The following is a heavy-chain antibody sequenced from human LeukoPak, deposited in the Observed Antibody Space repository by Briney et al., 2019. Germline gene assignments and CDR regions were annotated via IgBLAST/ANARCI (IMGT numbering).Heavy chain of an antibody. Sequence: PSETLSLTCTVSGGSISSYYWSWIRQPPGKGLEWIGYIYYSGSTNYNPSLKSRVTISVDTSTNQFSLQMSSVTAADTAVYYCARGGGPFYYDYVWGSYRPFDYWGQGTLVTVSS. CDR2: IYYSGST. V-gene: IGHV4-59*01. D-gene: IGHD3-16*02. J-gene: IGHJ4*02. CDR1: GGSISSYY. CDR3: ARGGGPFYYDYVWGSYRPFDY.